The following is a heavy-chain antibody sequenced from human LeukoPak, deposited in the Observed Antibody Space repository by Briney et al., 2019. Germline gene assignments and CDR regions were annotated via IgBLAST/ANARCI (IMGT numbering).Heavy chain of an antibody. V-gene: IGHV4-4*02. CDR3: AGNAVGWYSFDY. Sequence: SETLSLTCVVSGGSISSSNWWSWVRQPPEKGLEWIGEIYHSGSTNYNPSLKSRVTISVDKSKNQFSLKLSSVTAADTAVYYLAGNAVGWYSFDYWGQGTWVTASS. CDR2: IYHSGST. J-gene: IGHJ4*02. CDR1: GGSISSSNW. D-gene: IGHD6-19*01.